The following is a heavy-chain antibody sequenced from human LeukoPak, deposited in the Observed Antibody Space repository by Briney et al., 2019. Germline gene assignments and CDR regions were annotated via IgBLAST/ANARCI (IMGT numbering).Heavy chain of an antibody. J-gene: IGHJ4*02. CDR2: ISYDGSNK. V-gene: IGHV3-30*03. D-gene: IGHD3-16*01. CDR3: AGGRWGLGDY. Sequence: PGRSLRLSCAASGFTFSSYGMNWVRQAPGKGLEWVAVISYDGSNKYYADSVKGRFTISRDNSKNTLYLQMNSLRAEDTAVYYCAGGRWGLGDYWGQGTLVTVSS. CDR1: GFTFSSYG.